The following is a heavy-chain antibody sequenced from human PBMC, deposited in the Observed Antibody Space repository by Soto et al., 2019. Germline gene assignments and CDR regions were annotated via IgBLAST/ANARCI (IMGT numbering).Heavy chain of an antibody. J-gene: IGHJ5*02. CDR1: GYTFTSYY. CDR3: ARGTQQYFTGDWFDP. D-gene: IGHD3-9*01. CDR2: INPSSGDT. V-gene: IGHV1-46*01. Sequence: QEQLVQSGAEVKMPGASVKVSCRASGYTFTSYYIHWVRQAPGQGLEWMGIINPSSGDTTYAQKFRGRGTMTSDTSTSTVNMELTSLRSEDTAVYFCARGTQQYFTGDWFDPWGQGPLVTVSS.